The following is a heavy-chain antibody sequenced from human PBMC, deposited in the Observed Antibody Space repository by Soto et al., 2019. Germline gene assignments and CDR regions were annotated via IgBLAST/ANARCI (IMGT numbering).Heavy chain of an antibody. CDR3: ARVEEAPRGWYYGMDV. D-gene: IGHD2-15*01. J-gene: IGHJ6*02. CDR2: INGDGITT. V-gene: IGHV3-74*01. Sequence: EVQLVESGGGLVQPGGSLRLSCAASEFAFSTYWMHWVRQVPGKGLVWVSRINGDGITTSYADSVKGRFTISRDNAENILYLQMNSLRAEDTAVYYCARVEEAPRGWYYGMDVWGQGTTVTVSS. CDR1: EFAFSTYW.